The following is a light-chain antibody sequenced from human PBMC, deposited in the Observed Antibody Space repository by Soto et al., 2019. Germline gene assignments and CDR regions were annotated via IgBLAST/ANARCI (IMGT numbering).Light chain of an antibody. J-gene: IGKJ1*01. CDR2: DAS. Sequence: EIVLTQSPAALSLSPGERATLSCGASQSVAGNFLAWYQHKPGLAPRLLIYDASIRANGIPDRFSGGGSGTDFTLTIRRLEPEDSAVYYCQHYRSLPPMWTFGLGTKVEI. CDR1: QSVAGNF. CDR3: QHYRSLPPMWT. V-gene: IGKV3D-20*01.